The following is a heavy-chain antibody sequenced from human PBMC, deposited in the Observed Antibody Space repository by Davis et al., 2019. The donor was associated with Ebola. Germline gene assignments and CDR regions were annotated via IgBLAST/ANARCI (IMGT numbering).Heavy chain of an antibody. CDR3: ARAAYYYGSGVDY. CDR2: ISQSGST. D-gene: IGHD3-10*01. V-gene: IGHV4-4*02. J-gene: IGHJ4*02. CDR1: GDSISSSNW. Sequence: SETLSLTCAVSGDSISSSNWWSWVRQPPGKGLEWIGEISQSGSTNYNPSLKSRVTISVDKSKNQFSLKLSSVTAADTAVYYCARAAYYYGSGVDYWGQGTLVTVSS.